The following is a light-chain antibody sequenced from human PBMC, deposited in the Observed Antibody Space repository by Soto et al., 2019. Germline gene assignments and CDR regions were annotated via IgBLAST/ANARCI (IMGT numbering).Light chain of an antibody. CDR3: SSYNSKSSLI. CDR2: EVR. CDR1: MRDVGAYNL. Sequence: QSALTQPASVSGSPGQSITISCAGTMRDVGAYNLVSWYQQHPGRAPQLIIYEVRNRPSGISFRFSGSKSGNTASLTISGLQAEDEADPYCSSYNSKSSLIFGGGTQLTVL. V-gene: IGLV2-14*01. J-gene: IGLJ2*01.